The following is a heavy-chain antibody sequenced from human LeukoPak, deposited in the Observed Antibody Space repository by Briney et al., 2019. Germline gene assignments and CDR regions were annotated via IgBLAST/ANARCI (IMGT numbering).Heavy chain of an antibody. Sequence: GASVKVSCKASGYTFTCYYMHWVRQAPGQGLEWMGWINPNSGGTNYAQKFQGRVTMTRDTSISTAYMELSRLRSDDTAVYYCARVRRHSPSNWYFDLWGCGTLVTVSS. J-gene: IGHJ2*01. CDR2: INPNSGGT. V-gene: IGHV1-2*02. CDR3: ARVRRHSPSNWYFDL. CDR1: GYTFTCYY. D-gene: IGHD3-3*02.